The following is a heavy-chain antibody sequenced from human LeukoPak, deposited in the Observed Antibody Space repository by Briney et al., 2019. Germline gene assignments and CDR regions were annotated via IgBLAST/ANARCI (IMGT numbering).Heavy chain of an antibody. V-gene: IGHV4-59*01. CDR3: ARGILGYDSSGYPFDY. J-gene: IGHJ4*02. CDR2: IYYSGST. CDR1: GGSISSYY. D-gene: IGHD3-22*01. Sequence: SETLSLTCTVSGGSISSYYWSWIRQPPGKGLEWIGYIYYSGSTNYNPSLKSRVTISVDTSKNQFSLKLSSVTAADTAVYYCARGILGYDSSGYPFDYWGQGTLLTVSS.